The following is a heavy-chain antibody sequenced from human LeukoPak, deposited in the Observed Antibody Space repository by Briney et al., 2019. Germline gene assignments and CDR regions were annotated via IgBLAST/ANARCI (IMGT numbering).Heavy chain of an antibody. CDR3: AKDSRTFDP. D-gene: IGHD3/OR15-3a*01. V-gene: IGHV3-23*01. Sequence: GGSLRLSCAASGFTFSSYAMSWVRQAPGKGLQWVSAISGSGDNAYYADSVKGRFTISRDNSKDTLYLQMNSLRAEDTAVYYCAKDSRTFDPWGQGTLVTVSS. CDR1: GFTFSSYA. J-gene: IGHJ5*02. CDR2: ISGSGDNA.